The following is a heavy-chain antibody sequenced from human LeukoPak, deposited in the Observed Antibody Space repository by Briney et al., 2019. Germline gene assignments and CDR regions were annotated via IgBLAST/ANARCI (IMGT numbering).Heavy chain of an antibody. V-gene: IGHV3-23*01. CDR3: AKRYYYGSGSFDY. D-gene: IGHD3-10*01. J-gene: IGHJ4*02. CDR2: ITNSGGST. Sequence: GGSLRLSCAASGFTFSSYAMSWARQAPGKGLEGVSAITNSGGSTYYADSVKGRFTISRDNSKSTLYLQMNSLTAEDTAVYYCAKRYYYGSGSFDYWGQGTLVTVSS. CDR1: GFTFSSYA.